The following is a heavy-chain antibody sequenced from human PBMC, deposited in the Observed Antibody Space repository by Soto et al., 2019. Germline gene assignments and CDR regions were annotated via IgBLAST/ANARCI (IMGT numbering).Heavy chain of an antibody. Sequence: ASVKVSCKASGYTFTSYYMHWVRQPPGQGLEWMGIINPSGGSTSYAQKFQGRVTMTRDTSTSTVYMELSSLRSEDTAVYYCARIFEEGPAYYDFCSGYRSYYYYGMDVWGQGTTVTV. D-gene: IGHD3-3*01. CDR2: INPSGGST. CDR3: ARIFEEGPAYYDFCSGYRSYYYYGMDV. CDR1: GYTFTSYY. V-gene: IGHV1-46*01. J-gene: IGHJ6*02.